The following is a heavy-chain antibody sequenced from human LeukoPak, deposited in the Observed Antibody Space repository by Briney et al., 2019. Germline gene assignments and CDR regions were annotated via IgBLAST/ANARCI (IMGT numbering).Heavy chain of an antibody. Sequence: GGSLRLSCAASGFTFSSDSMNWVRQAPGKGMEWVSSISSSSSYIYYADSVKGRFTISRDNAKNSLYLPMTSLRAEDTAVYYCATDHPLYSSNEFDYWGQGTLVTVSS. J-gene: IGHJ4*02. V-gene: IGHV3-21*01. CDR3: ATDHPLYSSNEFDY. CDR1: GFTFSSDS. CDR2: ISSSSSYI. D-gene: IGHD6-13*01.